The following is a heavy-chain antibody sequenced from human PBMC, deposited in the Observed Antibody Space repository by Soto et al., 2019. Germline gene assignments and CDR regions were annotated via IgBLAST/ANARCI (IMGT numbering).Heavy chain of an antibody. V-gene: IGHV3-9*01. CDR2: ISWNSGSI. CDR1: GFTFDDYA. J-gene: IGHJ3*02. CDR3: AKGSSSGWPYDAFDI. Sequence: GGSLRLSCAASGFTFDDYAMHWVRQAPGKGLEWVSGISWNSGSIGYADSVKGRFTISRDNAKNSLYLQMNSLRAEDTALYYCAKGSSSGWPYDAFDIWGKGTTVTVSS. D-gene: IGHD6-19*01.